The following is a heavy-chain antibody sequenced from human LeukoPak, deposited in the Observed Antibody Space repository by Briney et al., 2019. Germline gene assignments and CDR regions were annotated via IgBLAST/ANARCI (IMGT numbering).Heavy chain of an antibody. J-gene: IGHJ4*02. CDR1: GFTFSSYW. D-gene: IGHD3-16*01. Sequence: GGSLRLSCAASGFTFSSYWMNWARQAPGKGLEWVANIKHDESEKNYLDSVKGRFTISRDNAQNSLYLQMNGLRVEDTAVYYCTRRLDDWGQGTLVTVSS. V-gene: IGHV3-7*01. CDR3: TRRLDD. CDR2: IKHDESEK.